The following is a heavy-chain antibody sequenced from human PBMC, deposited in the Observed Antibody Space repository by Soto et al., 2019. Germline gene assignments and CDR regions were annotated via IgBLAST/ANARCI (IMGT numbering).Heavy chain of an antibody. J-gene: IGHJ4*02. Sequence: ESLKISCKGSGNSFTSYWITWVRQMPGKGLEWVGRVDPSDSSINYGASFRCHVTISADRSISTAYLQWSSLKASDTAVYFCARGVKMATPHKYFLEYWAQGTLVPVSS. D-gene: IGHD5-12*01. CDR1: GNSFTSYW. CDR3: ARGVKMATPHKYFLEY. CDR2: VDPSDSSI. V-gene: IGHV5-10-1*01.